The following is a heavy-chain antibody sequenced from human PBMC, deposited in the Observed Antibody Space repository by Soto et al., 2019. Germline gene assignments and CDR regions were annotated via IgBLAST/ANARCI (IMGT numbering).Heavy chain of an antibody. D-gene: IGHD1-20*01. CDR3: ARHHGGRITGFAY. CDR1: DGSISSSSYC. Sequence: SETLSLTCTVSDGSISSSSYCWGWIRQPPGKGLEWIGTIYYSGSTFYNPSLKSRVTISVDTSRNHFSLKLGSVTAADTAVYYCARHHGGRITGFAYWGQGTLVTVSS. V-gene: IGHV4-39*01. J-gene: IGHJ4*02. CDR2: IYYSGST.